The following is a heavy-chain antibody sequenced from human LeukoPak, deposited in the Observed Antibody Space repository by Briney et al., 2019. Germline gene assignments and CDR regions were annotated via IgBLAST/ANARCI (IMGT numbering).Heavy chain of an antibody. D-gene: IGHD6-19*01. J-gene: IGHJ4*02. V-gene: IGHV4-34*01. Sequence: SETLSLTCAVYGGSFSGYYWSWIRQPPGKGLEWIGEINHSGSTNYNPSLKSRVTISVDTSKNQFSLKLSSVTAADTAVYYCARGRGSSGWWGDYFDYWGQGTLVTVSS. CDR1: GGSFSGYY. CDR3: ARGRGSSGWWGDYFDY. CDR2: INHSGST.